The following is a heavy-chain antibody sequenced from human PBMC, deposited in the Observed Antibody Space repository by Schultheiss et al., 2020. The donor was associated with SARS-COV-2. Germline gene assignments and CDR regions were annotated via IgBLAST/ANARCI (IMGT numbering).Heavy chain of an antibody. CDR1: GYSISLAYY. CDR2: IYHSGST. V-gene: IGHV4-38-2*02. D-gene: IGHD1-14*01. J-gene: IGHJ4*02. CDR3: VRISPADEPHRGFVDN. Sequence: SETLSLTCTVSGYSISLAYYWGWIRQPPGKGLEWIGSIYHSGSTYSNPSLKSRVTISVDTSKNQFSLRLSSVTAADTAVFYCVRISPADEPHRGFVDNWGQGTLVTVSS.